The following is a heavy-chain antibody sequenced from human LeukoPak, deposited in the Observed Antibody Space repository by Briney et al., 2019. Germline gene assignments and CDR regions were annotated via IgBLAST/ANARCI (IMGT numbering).Heavy chain of an antibody. Sequence: PGGSLRLSCAASGFTFSSYAMSWVRQAPGKGLEWVSAISGSGGSTYYADSVKGRFTISRDNSKNTLYLQMNSLRAEDTAVYYCARALLDHKAFDIWGQGTMVTVSS. CDR2: ISGSGGST. CDR1: GFTFSSYA. CDR3: ARALLDHKAFDI. J-gene: IGHJ3*02. D-gene: IGHD1-1*01. V-gene: IGHV3-23*01.